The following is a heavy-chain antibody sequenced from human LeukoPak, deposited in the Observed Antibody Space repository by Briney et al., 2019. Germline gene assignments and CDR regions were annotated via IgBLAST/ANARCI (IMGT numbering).Heavy chain of an antibody. D-gene: IGHD3-22*01. V-gene: IGHV3-23*01. CDR2: ISGSGGST. J-gene: IGHJ4*02. CDR1: GFTVSSNY. Sequence: PGGSLRLSCAASGFTVSSNYMSWVRQAPGKGLEWVSAISGSGGSTYYADSVKGRFTISRDNSKNTLYLQMNSLRAEDTAVYYCARGGSNQIYYYDSSGYYDYWGQGTLVTVSS. CDR3: ARGGSNQIYYYDSSGYYDY.